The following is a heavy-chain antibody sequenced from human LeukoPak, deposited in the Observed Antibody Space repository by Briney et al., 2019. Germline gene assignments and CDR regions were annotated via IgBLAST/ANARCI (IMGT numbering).Heavy chain of an antibody. CDR1: GYTFTGYF. CDR3: ARERLSGTTEFDY. Sequence: ASVKVSCKASGYTFTGYFMHWVRQGPGQGLEWMGWINPNSGGTNSAQKFQGRVTMTRDTSISTVYMDLSSLRSEDTAVYYCARERLSGTTEFDYWGQGTQVTVSS. J-gene: IGHJ4*02. V-gene: IGHV1-2*02. CDR2: INPNSGGT. D-gene: IGHD1-20*01.